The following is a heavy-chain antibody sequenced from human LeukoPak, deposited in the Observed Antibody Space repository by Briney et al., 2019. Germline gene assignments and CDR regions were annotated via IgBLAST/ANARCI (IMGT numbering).Heavy chain of an antibody. CDR2: IYYSGST. CDR1: GGSISSYY. CDR3: ASEAVADDAFDI. J-gene: IGHJ3*02. V-gene: IGHV4-59*08. Sequence: SETLSLTCTDSGGSISSYYWSWIRQPPGKGLEWIGYIYYSGSTNYNPSLKSRVTISVDTSKNQFSLKLSSVTAADTAVYYCASEAVADDAFDIWGQGTMVTVSS. D-gene: IGHD6-19*01.